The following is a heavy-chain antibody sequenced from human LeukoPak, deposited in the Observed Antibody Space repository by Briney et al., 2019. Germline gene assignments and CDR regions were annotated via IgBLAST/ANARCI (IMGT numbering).Heavy chain of an antibody. D-gene: IGHD3-10*01. J-gene: IGHJ5*02. CDR1: GFTFSSYG. V-gene: IGHV3-30*02. Sequence: PGGSLRLSCAASGFTFSSYGMHWVRQAPGKGLEWVAFIRYDGSNKYYADSVKGQFTISRDNSKNTLYLQMNSLRAEDTAVYYCAKGGYYGSGSLNWFDPWGQGTLVTVSS. CDR3: AKGGYYGSGSLNWFDP. CDR2: IRYDGSNK.